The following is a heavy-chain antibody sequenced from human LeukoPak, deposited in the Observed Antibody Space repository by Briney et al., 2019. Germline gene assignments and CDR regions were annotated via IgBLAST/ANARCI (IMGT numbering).Heavy chain of an antibody. CDR2: ISYDGSNK. CDR3: AKEVWSAMYYFDF. Sequence: QAGGSLRLSCAASGFTFSSYGMHWVRQAPGKGLEWVAVISYDGSNKYYADSVKGRFTISRDNSKNTLFLQMNSMRAEDTAVYYCAKEVWSAMYYFDFWGQGTLVTVSS. CDR1: GFTFSSYG. D-gene: IGHD2-2*01. V-gene: IGHV3-30*18. J-gene: IGHJ4*02.